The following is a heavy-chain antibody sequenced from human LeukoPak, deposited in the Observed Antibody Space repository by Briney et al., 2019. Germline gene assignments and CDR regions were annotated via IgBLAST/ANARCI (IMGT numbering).Heavy chain of an antibody. Sequence: ASVKVSCKASGYTFTGYYMHWVRQAPGHGLEWMGWINPNSGGTNYAQKFQGRVTMTRDTSISTAYMELSRLRSDDTAVYYCARDRGRYCSGGSCYGIGDYWGQGTLVTVSS. CDR1: GYTFTGYY. D-gene: IGHD2-15*01. V-gene: IGHV1-2*02. J-gene: IGHJ4*02. CDR3: ARDRGRYCSGGSCYGIGDY. CDR2: INPNSGGT.